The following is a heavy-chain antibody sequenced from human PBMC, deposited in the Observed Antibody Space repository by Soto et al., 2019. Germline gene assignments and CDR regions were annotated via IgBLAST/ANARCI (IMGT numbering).Heavy chain of an antibody. J-gene: IGHJ3*02. D-gene: IGHD1-26*01. CDR2: ISAYNGNT. CDR3: ARDKWELGGRDDAFDI. CDR1: GYTFTSYG. Sequence: ASVKVSCKASGYTFTSYGISWVRQAPGQGLEWMGWISAYNGNTNYAQKLQGRVTVTTDTSTSTAYMELRSLRSDDTAVYYCARDKWELGGRDDAFDIWGQGTMVTVSS. V-gene: IGHV1-18*01.